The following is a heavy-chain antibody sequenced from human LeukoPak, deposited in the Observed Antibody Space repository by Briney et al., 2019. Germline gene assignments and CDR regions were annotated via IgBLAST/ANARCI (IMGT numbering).Heavy chain of an antibody. Sequence: SETLSLTCTVSGGSISSGSYYWSWIRQPAGKGLEWIGRIYTSGSTNYNPSLKSRVTMSVDTSKNQFSLKLSTVTAADTAVYYCARNGYMVRGVKYYYYYMDVWGKGTTVTVSS. CDR3: ARNGYMVRGVKYYYYYMDV. CDR1: GGSISSGSYY. CDR2: IYTSGST. D-gene: IGHD3-10*01. V-gene: IGHV4-61*02. J-gene: IGHJ6*03.